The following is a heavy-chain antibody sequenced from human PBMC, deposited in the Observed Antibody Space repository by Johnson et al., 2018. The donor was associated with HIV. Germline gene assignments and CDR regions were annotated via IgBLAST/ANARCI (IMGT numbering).Heavy chain of an antibody. J-gene: IGHJ3*02. V-gene: IGHV3-66*01. CDR1: GFVFSDSH. CDR3: ARESGGQYDAFDI. D-gene: IGHD3-16*01. Sequence: MLLVESGGDLVKPGGSLRLSCVASGFVFSDSHMSWIRQAPGKGLEWVSVIYSGGSTYYADSVKGRFTISRDNSKNTLYLQMNSLRAEDTAVYYCARESGGQYDAFDIWGQGTMVTVSS. CDR2: IYSGGST.